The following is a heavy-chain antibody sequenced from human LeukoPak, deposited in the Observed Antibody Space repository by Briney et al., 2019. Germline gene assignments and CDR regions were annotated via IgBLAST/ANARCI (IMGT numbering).Heavy chain of an antibody. CDR1: GFTFSSYA. V-gene: IGHV3-30-3*01. Sequence: PGGSLRLSCAASGFTFSSYAMHWVRQAPGKGLEWVAVISYDGSNKYYADSVKGRFTISRDNSRNTLYLQMNSLRAEDTAVYYCAKDIPESGWSHDYWGQGTLVTVSS. J-gene: IGHJ4*02. CDR2: ISYDGSNK. D-gene: IGHD6-19*01. CDR3: AKDIPESGWSHDY.